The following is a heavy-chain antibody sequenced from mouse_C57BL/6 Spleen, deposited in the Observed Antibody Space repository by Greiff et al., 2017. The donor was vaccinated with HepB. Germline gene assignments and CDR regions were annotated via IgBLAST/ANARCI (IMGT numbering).Heavy chain of an antibody. D-gene: IGHD2-4*01. CDR3: ARNGIYYDYDGYYFDY. Sequence: VKLVESGPGLVAPSQSLSITCTVSGFSLTSYAISWVRQPPGKGLEWLGVIWTGGGTNYNSALKSRLSISKDNSKSQVFLKMNSLQTDDTARYYCARNGIYYDYDGYYFDYWGQGTTLTVSS. CDR2: IWTGGGT. CDR1: GFSLTSYA. J-gene: IGHJ2*01. V-gene: IGHV2-9-1*01.